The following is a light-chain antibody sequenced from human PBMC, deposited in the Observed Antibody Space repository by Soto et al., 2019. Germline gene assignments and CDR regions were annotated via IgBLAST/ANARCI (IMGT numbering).Light chain of an antibody. CDR1: QSVGRY. Sequence: IALTQSPATLSVFPGARATVSWLASQSVGRYLAWYQQKPGQAPRLLIYDASNRAIGIPARFSGSGSGTDFTLTISNLESEDFAVYYCQQRSNWLTWTFGQGTKVDIK. J-gene: IGKJ1*01. CDR2: DAS. CDR3: QQRSNWLTWT. V-gene: IGKV3-11*01.